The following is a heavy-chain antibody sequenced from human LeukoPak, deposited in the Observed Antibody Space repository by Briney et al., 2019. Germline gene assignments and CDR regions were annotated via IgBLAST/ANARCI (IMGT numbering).Heavy chain of an antibody. Sequence: PSETLSLTCTVSGGSISSSTYYWGWIRQPPGTGLEWIGSIYYSGSTYNNPSLKSRVTIFVDTSKNQFSLKLSSVTATDTAVYYCARTYGDYDGAFDVWGQGTIVTVSS. CDR2: IYYSGST. CDR3: ARTYGDYDGAFDV. D-gene: IGHD4-17*01. J-gene: IGHJ3*01. V-gene: IGHV4-39*01. CDR1: GGSISSSTYY.